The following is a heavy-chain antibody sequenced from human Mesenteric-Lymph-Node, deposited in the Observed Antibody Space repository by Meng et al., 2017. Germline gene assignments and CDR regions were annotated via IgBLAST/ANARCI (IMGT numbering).Heavy chain of an antibody. CDR2: MYYTGNT. J-gene: IGHJ5*02. D-gene: IGHD3-22*01. Sequence: QLQLHELGSGLVKPSQTLSLTCGVSGGSIRDYDYYWSWVRQHPGKGLECIGHMYYTGNTYYNPSLKSRVTMSVDTSKNQFSVKLTSVTAADTAIYFCARVYYDSSGLNWFDTWGQGTLVTVSS. V-gene: IGHV4-31*11. CDR1: GGSIRDYDYY. CDR3: ARVYYDSSGLNWFDT.